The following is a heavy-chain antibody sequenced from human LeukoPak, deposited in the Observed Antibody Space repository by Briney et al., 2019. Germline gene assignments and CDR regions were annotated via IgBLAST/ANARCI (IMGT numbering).Heavy chain of an antibody. V-gene: IGHV1-46*01. J-gene: IGHJ6*02. D-gene: IGHD2-15*01. CDR1: GYTFTSYY. CDR3: ARARPRYCSGGSCYTRYYYYYGMDV. Sequence: ASVKVSCKASGYTFTSYYMHWVRQAPGQGLEWMGLINPSGGSTSYAQKFQGRVTMTRDTSTSTVYMELSSLRSEDTAVYYCARARPRYCSGGSCYTRYYYYYGMDVWGQGTTVTVSS. CDR2: INPSGGST.